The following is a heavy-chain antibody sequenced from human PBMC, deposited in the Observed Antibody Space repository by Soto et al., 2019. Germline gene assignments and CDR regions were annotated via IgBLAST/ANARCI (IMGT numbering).Heavy chain of an antibody. V-gene: IGHV4-30-4*01. J-gene: IGHJ4*02. Sequence: QVQLQESGPGLVKPSETLSLTCTVSGDSVSSVGFHWAWLRRPPGPGLQWIGYIYNGGSTYYRPSLESRIHRSLDATRNHYSVRLTSGTAADTAGYFWARAPVGGDTISYSDYWGQGKLVTVSS. D-gene: IGHD3-10*01. CDR2: IYNGGST. CDR1: GDSVSSVGFH. CDR3: ARAPVGGDTISYSDY.